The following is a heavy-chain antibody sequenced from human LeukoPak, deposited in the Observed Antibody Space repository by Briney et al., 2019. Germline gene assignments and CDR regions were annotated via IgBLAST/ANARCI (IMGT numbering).Heavy chain of an antibody. J-gene: IGHJ4*02. V-gene: IGHV3-7*01. CDR2: IKEDEIEI. CDR3: ARGNFGRVITPFDY. Sequence: GGSLRLSCAASGFAFNSQTMSWVRQAPGKGLEWVASIKEDEIEIHYVDSGKGGFTISRDNAKDSRYLQRNSLRVEDTAVYYCARGNFGRVITPFDYWGQGALVTVSS. CDR1: GFAFNSQT. D-gene: IGHD3-16*01.